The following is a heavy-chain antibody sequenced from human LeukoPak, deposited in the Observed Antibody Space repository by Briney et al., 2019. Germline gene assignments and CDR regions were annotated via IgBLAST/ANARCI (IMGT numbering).Heavy chain of an antibody. J-gene: IGHJ4*02. CDR3: AQGCSSTSCPFDY. V-gene: IGHV3-21*01. CDR1: GFTFSSYS. D-gene: IGHD2-2*01. Sequence: GGSLRLSCAASGFTFSSYSMNWVRQAPGEGLEWVSSISSSSSYIYYADSVKGRFTISRDNAKNSLYLQMNSLRAEDTAVYYCAQGCSSTSCPFDYWGQGTLVTVSS. CDR2: ISSSSSYI.